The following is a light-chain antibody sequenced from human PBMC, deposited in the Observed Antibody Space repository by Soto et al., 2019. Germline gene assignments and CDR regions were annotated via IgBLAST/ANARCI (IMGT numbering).Light chain of an antibody. CDR1: SSNIGSNY. Sequence: QSVLTQPPSASGTPGQRVTISCSGSSSNIGSNYVYWYQQLPGTAPKLLIYGNYQRPSGVPDRFSGSKSGTSATLAISGLRSEDEADYFCAAWDDSLSGSFGFATGTKATVL. CDR3: AAWDDSLSGSFG. CDR2: GNY. J-gene: IGLJ1*01. V-gene: IGLV1-47*02.